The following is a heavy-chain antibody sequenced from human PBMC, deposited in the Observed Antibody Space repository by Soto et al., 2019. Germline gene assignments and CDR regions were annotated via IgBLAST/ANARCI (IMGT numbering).Heavy chain of an antibody. CDR3: ARDLQQVDY. D-gene: IGHD6-13*01. CDR2: ISAYNGNT. V-gene: IGHV1-18*01. CDR1: GYTFTSYG. J-gene: IGHJ4*02. Sequence: QVQLVQSGAEVKKPGASVKVSCKASGYTFTSYGISWVRQAPGQGLEWMGWISAYNGNTNYAQKFQGRVTMTLDPSRSTAYMELSSMRSDDTAVYSCARDLQQVDYWGQGTLVAVSS.